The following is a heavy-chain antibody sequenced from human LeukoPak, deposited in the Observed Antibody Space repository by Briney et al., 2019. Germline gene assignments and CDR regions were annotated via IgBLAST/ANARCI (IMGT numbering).Heavy chain of an antibody. CDR1: GFTFDDYG. J-gene: IGHJ6*03. V-gene: IGHV3-20*04. CDR3: ATFTWSEYQLPPGYMDV. Sequence: GGSLRLSCAASGFTFDDYGMSWVRQAPGKGLEWVSGINWNGGSTGYADSVKGRFTISRDNAKNSLYLQMNSLRAEDTALYYCATFTWSEYQLPPGYMDVWGKGTTVTVSS. D-gene: IGHD2-2*01. CDR2: INWNGGST.